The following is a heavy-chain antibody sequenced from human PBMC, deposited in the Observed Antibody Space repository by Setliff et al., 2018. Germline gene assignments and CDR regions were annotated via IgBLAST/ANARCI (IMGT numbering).Heavy chain of an antibody. CDR2: IISNSLTI. Sequence: GGSLRLSCAASGFTFSTHSMNWFRQAPGKGLEWISYIISNSLTIHYADSVRGRFTISRDNARNSLYLQMSNLRAEDTAVYYCVRDEVNCSGSKCYSGFDSWGQGSLVTVSS. CDR1: GFTFSTHS. CDR3: VRDEVNCSGSKCYSGFDS. J-gene: IGHJ4*02. D-gene: IGHD2-15*01. V-gene: IGHV3-48*01.